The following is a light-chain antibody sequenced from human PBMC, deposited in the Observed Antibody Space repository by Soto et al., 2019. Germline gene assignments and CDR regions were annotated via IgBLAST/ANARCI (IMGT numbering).Light chain of an antibody. CDR1: SSDVGGYNY. CDR2: EVS. CDR3: SSYTSSSTYV. Sequence: QSVLTQPPSVSGSPGQSITISCTGTSSDVGGYNYVSWYQQHPGKAPKLMIYEVSNRPSGVSNRFSGSKSGNTASLTISGLQAEDEADYYCSSYTSSSTYVFGTGTKVTVL. J-gene: IGLJ1*01. V-gene: IGLV2-14*01.